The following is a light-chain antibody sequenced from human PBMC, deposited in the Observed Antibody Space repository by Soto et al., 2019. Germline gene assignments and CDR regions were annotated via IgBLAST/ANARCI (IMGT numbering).Light chain of an antibody. CDR3: MQGTHWPIT. V-gene: IGKV2-30*02. CDR1: QSLVHSDGIAY. Sequence: EVVMTQYPLSLPVTRRQPASISCSSNQSLVHSDGIAYFSWFQQRPGRSPRRLIYKVSNRDSGVPARFSGSGSGTDFALKISRVEAEDVGVYYCMQGTHWPITFGQGTRLEI. J-gene: IGKJ5*01. CDR2: KVS.